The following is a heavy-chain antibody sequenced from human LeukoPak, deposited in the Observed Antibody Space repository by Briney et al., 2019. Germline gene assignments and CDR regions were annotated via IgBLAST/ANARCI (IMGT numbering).Heavy chain of an antibody. J-gene: IGHJ5*02. CDR2: IYYSGDT. CDR1: GGSISTYY. Sequence: PSETLSLTCTVSGGSISTYYWSWFRQPPGKGLEWIGYIYYSGDTNYNPSLKSRATISVDKSKNQFSLKLSSVAAADTAVYYCARGSHYYGSGSYAFDPWGQGTLVTVSS. V-gene: IGHV4-59*12. CDR3: ARGSHYYGSGSYAFDP. D-gene: IGHD3-10*01.